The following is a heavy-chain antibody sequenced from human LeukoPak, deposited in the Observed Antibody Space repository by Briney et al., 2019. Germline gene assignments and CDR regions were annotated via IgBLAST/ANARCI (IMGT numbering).Heavy chain of an antibody. Sequence: PSQTLSLTCTVSGGSISSGSYYWSWIRQPAGKGLEWIGRIYTSGSTHYNPSLKSRVTISVDTSKNQFSLKLSSVTAADTAVYYCARDQGGAVLADAFDIWGQGTMVTVSS. CDR1: GGSISSGSYY. CDR2: IYTSGST. J-gene: IGHJ3*02. V-gene: IGHV4-61*02. CDR3: ARDQGGAVLADAFDI. D-gene: IGHD4/OR15-4a*01.